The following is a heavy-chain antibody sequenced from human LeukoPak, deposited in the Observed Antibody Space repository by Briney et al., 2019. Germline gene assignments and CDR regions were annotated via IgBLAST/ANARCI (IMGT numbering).Heavy chain of an antibody. Sequence: PSETLSLTCTVSGGSISSSSYYWGWIRQPPGKGLEWLGSIYYRGSTYYNPSLKSRVTISVDTSKNQFSLKLNSVTAADTAVYFCGRYGFGESFGYYYHMDVWGNGTTVIVSS. CDR1: GGSISSSSYY. CDR3: GRYGFGESFGYYYHMDV. J-gene: IGHJ6*03. CDR2: IYYRGST. D-gene: IGHD3-10*01. V-gene: IGHV4-39*07.